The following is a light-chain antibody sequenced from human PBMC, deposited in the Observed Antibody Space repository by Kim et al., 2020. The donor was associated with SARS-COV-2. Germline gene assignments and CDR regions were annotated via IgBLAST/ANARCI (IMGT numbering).Light chain of an antibody. CDR1: QGISSR. CDR2: LAS. J-gene: IGKJ4*01. V-gene: IGKV1-9*01. Sequence: ASVGNRVNITCRASQGISSRLAWYQQEPGKAPKLLIYLASTLQSGVPSRFSGSGSATEFTLTVSSLQPEDFATYYCQQSTSYPITFGGGTKVDIK. CDR3: QQSTSYPIT.